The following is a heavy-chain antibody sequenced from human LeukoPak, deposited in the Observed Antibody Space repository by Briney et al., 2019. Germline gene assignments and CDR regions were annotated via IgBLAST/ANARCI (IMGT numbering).Heavy chain of an antibody. CDR2: IYASGAT. Sequence: SETLSLTCSVSGGSLSSYSWSWIRQPPGKGLEWIGRIYASGATIYNPSLQSRISISVDTSNNHFSLHLTSVTAADTAVYYCARRMLEARQSSATNWFDTGGRETRVPVSS. D-gene: IGHD3-16*01. CDR1: GGSLSSYS. V-gene: IGHV4-4*07. CDR3: ARRMLEARQSSATNWFDT. J-gene: IGHJ5*02.